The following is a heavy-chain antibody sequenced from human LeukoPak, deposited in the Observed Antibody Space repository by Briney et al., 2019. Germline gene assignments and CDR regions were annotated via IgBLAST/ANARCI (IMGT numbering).Heavy chain of an antibody. CDR3: ARILDSGWTDY. D-gene: IGHD6-19*01. Sequence: KPSETLSLTCTVSGGSISSSSYYWGWIRQPPGKGLEWIGSIYYSGSTYYNPSLKSRVTISVDTSKNQFSLKLSSVTAADTAVYYCARILDSGWTDYWGQGTLVTVSS. CDR2: IYYSGST. CDR1: GGSISSSSYY. V-gene: IGHV4-39*01. J-gene: IGHJ4*02.